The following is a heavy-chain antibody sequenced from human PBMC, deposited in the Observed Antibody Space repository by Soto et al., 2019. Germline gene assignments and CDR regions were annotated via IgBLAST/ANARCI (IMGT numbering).Heavy chain of an antibody. Sequence: PGESLKISCKGSGYSFTSYWIGWVRQMPGKGLEWMGIIYPGDSDTRYSPSFQGQVTISADKSISTAYLQWSSLKASDTAMYYCARQVIGDCSSTSCSPDYYYSYMDVWGKETTLTISS. V-gene: IGHV5-51*01. CDR1: GYSFTSYW. CDR3: ARQVIGDCSSTSCSPDYYYSYMDV. J-gene: IGHJ6*03. D-gene: IGHD2-2*01. CDR2: IYPGDSDT.